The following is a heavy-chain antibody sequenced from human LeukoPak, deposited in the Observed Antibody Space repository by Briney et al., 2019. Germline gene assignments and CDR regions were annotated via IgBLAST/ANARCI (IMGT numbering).Heavy chain of an antibody. Sequence: PGGSLRLSCAASGFTFSSYAMTWVRQAPGKGLEWVSTISGSGDSTYYADSVKGRFTISRDNAKNSLYLQMNSLRAEDTAVYYCARGPAASGYYDSRGRYGYFDYWGQGTLVTVSS. D-gene: IGHD3-22*01. CDR1: GFTFSSYA. V-gene: IGHV3-23*01. CDR3: ARGPAASGYYDSRGRYGYFDY. CDR2: ISGSGDST. J-gene: IGHJ4*02.